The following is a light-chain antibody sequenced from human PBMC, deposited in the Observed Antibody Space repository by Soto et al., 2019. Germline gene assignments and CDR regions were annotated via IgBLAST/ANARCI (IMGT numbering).Light chain of an antibody. Sequence: EIVMTQSPVSLPVTPGEPASFFCRSSQSLLHSDGYNYLHWDLQKPGQSPQLLIYVASNRASGVPDRFSGSGSGTDFTLKISRVEAEDVGVYYCLQALVVPLTFGGGTKVEIK. CDR3: LQALVVPLT. J-gene: IGKJ4*01. CDR1: QSLLHSDGYNY. V-gene: IGKV2-28*01. CDR2: VAS.